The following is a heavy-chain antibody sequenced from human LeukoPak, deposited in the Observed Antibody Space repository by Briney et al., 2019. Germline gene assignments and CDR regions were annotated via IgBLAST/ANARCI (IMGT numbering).Heavy chain of an antibody. CDR3: ARASRGVVVPAAMRRDNYYYYMDV. D-gene: IGHD2-2*01. Sequence: ASVKVSCKASGGTFSSYAISWVRQAPGQGLEWMGGIIPIFGTANYAQKFQGRVTITTDESTSTAYMELSSLRSEDTAVHYCARASRGVVVPAAMRRDNYYYYMDVWGKGTTVTVSS. CDR2: IIPIFGTA. J-gene: IGHJ6*03. V-gene: IGHV1-69*05. CDR1: GGTFSSYA.